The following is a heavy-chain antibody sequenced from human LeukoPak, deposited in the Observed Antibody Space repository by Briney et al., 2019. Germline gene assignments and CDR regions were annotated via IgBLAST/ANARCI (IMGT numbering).Heavy chain of an antibody. J-gene: IGHJ4*02. D-gene: IGHD3-10*01. CDR1: GGSFSGYY. V-gene: IGHV4-34*01. CDR2: INHSGST. CDR3: ARGSLRFRGSY. Sequence: PSETLSLTCAVYGGSFSGYYWSWIRQPPGKELEWIGEINHSGSTNYNPSLKSRVTISVDTSKNQFSLKLSSVTAADTAVYYCARGSLRFRGSYWGQGTLVTVSS.